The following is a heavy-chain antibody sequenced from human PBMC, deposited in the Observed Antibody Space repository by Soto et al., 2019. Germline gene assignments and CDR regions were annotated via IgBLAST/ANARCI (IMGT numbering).Heavy chain of an antibody. CDR2: SSAYNGNT. CDR1: GYGFTRYG. CDR3: ARHTPDIVFQYYDNPRILLASPARGSFDP. J-gene: IGHJ5*02. Sequence: ASVSVSCKGSGYGFTRYGSSWVRQAPGQGLEWMGWSSAYNGNTNYAQKFQGRVAITTDTSTSTAYMELRSLRSDDTAVYYWARHTPDIVFQYYDNPRILLASPARGSFDP. V-gene: IGHV1-18*01. D-gene: IGHD2-15*01.